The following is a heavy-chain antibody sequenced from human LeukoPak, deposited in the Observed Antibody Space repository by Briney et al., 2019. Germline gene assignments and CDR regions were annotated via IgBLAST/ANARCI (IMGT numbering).Heavy chain of an antibody. D-gene: IGHD3-3*01. Sequence: GASVKVSCKESGYTFTSYYMHWVRQAPGQGLEWMGIINPSGGSTSYAQKFQGRVTMTRDMSTSTVYMELSSLRSEDTAVYYCAKEGDFWSGYLGYFDYWGQGTLVTVSS. CDR1: GYTFTSYY. CDR3: AKEGDFWSGYLGYFDY. V-gene: IGHV1-46*01. J-gene: IGHJ4*02. CDR2: INPSGGST.